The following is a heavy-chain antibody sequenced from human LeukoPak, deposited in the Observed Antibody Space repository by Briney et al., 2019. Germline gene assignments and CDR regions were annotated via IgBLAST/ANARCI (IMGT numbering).Heavy chain of an antibody. CDR2: INHSGST. V-gene: IGHV4-34*01. Sequence: SETLSLTCAVYGGSFSDYYWTWTRQPPGKGLEWIGEINHSGSTNYNPSLKSRVTLSADTSKNQFSLKLNSVTAADTAVYYCARVYDSSGYYLAYWGQGTLVTVSS. J-gene: IGHJ4*02. CDR3: ARVYDSSGYYLAY. D-gene: IGHD3-22*01. CDR1: GGSFSDYY.